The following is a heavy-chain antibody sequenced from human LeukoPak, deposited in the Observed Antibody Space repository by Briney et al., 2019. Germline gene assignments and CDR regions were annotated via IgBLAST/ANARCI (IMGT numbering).Heavy chain of an antibody. J-gene: IGHJ4*02. CDR3: ARLPPYGSGSYYSHPIDY. V-gene: IGHV1-2*02. CDR2: INPNSGGT. CDR1: GYTFTGYY. Sequence: ASVKVSCKASGYTFTGYYMHWVRQAPGQGLEWMGWINPNSGGTNYAQKFQGRVTMTRDTSISTAYMEQSRLRSDDTAVYYCARLPPYGSGSYYSHPIDYWGQGTLVTVSS. D-gene: IGHD3-10*01.